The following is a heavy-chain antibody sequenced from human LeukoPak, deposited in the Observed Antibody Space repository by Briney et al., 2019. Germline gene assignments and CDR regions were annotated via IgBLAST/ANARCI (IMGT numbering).Heavy chain of an antibody. CDR2: INPNSGGT. CDR3: ARGIAVAPLYYYYYYMDV. J-gene: IGHJ6*03. CDR1: GYTFTGYY. Sequence: ASVKVSCKASGYTFTGYYMHWVRQAPGQGLECMGWINPNSGGTNYAQKFQGRVTMTRNTSISTAYMELSSLRSEDTAVYYCARGIAVAPLYYYYYYMDVWGKGTTVTISS. D-gene: IGHD6-19*01. V-gene: IGHV1-2*02.